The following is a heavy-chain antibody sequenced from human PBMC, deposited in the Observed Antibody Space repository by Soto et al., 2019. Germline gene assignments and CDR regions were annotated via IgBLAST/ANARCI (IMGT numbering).Heavy chain of an antibody. CDR3: AKEGNLVRGPDY. V-gene: IGHV3-23*01. Sequence: PGGSLRLSCAASGFTFSSYAMSWGRQTPGKGLEWVSAISVIGGTTYYADSVKGRFTISRDNSQNTLYLQMNSLRAEDTAVYYCAKEGNLVRGPDYWGPGTLVTVSS. CDR1: GFTFSSYA. J-gene: IGHJ4*02. D-gene: IGHD3-10*01. CDR2: ISVIGGTT.